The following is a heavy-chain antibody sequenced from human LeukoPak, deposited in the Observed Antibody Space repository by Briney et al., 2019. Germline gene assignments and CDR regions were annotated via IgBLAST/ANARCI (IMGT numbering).Heavy chain of an antibody. CDR3: AKGHSSIAAAGYFDY. V-gene: IGHV3-23*01. CDR1: GFTFSSYA. J-gene: IGHJ4*02. CDR2: ISGSGGST. D-gene: IGHD6-13*01. Sequence: GGSPRLSCAASGFTFSSYAMSWVRQAPGKGLEWVSAISGSGGSTYYADSVKGRFTISRDNSKNTLYLQMNSLRAEDTAVYYCAKGHSSIAAAGYFDYWGQGTLVTVSS.